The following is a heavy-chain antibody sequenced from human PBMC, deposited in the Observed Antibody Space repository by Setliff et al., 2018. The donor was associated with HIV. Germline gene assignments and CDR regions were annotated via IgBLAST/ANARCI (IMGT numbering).Heavy chain of an antibody. CDR1: GFTFDDYG. CDR2: INWNGGST. D-gene: IGHD3-16*02. CDR3: ARDLFIEGIGLYYFDY. J-gene: IGHJ4*02. Sequence: GGSLRLSCAASGFTFDDYGMSWVRHAPGKGLEWVSGINWNGGSTGYADSVKGRFTISRDNAKNSLYLQMNSLRAEDTALYYCARDLFIEGIGLYYFDYWGQGTLVTVSS. V-gene: IGHV3-20*04.